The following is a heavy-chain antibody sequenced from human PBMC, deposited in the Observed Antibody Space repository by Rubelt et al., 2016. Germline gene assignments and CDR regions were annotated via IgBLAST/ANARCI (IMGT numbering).Heavy chain of an antibody. Sequence: QVTLRESGPALVRPTQTLTLPCTFSGFSLRTSGMCVSWICQPPVKDLEWLALIDWDDDKYYSTSLRTRLTISKDTSKNQVVLTMTDMDPVDTATYYCARTQTETEPDYWGQGTLVTVSS. CDR1: GFSLRTSGMC. CDR3: ARTQTETEPDY. CDR2: IDWDDDK. V-gene: IGHV2-70*01. J-gene: IGHJ4*02. D-gene: IGHD1-1*01.